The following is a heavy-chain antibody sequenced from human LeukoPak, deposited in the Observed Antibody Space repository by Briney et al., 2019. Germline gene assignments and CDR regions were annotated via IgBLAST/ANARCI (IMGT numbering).Heavy chain of an antibody. V-gene: IGHV4-4*07. J-gene: IGHJ4*02. CDR3: AREVSLIAAAGQFDY. D-gene: IGHD6-13*01. Sequence: SETLSLTCTVSGGSISSYYWSWIRQPAGKGLEWIGRIYTSGSTNYNPSLKSRVTMSVDTSKNQFPLKLSSVTAADTAVYYCAREVSLIAAAGQFDYWGQGTLVTVSS. CDR1: GGSISSYY. CDR2: IYTSGST.